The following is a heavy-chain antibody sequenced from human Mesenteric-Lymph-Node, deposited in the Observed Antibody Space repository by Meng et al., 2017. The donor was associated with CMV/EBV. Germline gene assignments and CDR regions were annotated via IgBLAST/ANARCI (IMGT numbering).Heavy chain of an antibody. Sequence: SETLSLTCTVSGDSIRSYYWGWIRQPPGKGLEWIGYIFYSGSTKYNPSLKSRVTISVDTSKNQFSLMLSSVTAADTAVYYCTRDPSYGGYDYYYGMDVWGQGTTVTVSS. CDR1: GDSIRSYY. J-gene: IGHJ6*02. D-gene: IGHD4-23*01. CDR3: TRDPSYGGYDYYYGMDV. CDR2: IFYSGST. V-gene: IGHV4-59*01.